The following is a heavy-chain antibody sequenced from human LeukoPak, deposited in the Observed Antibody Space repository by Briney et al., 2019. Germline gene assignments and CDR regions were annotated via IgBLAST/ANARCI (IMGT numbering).Heavy chain of an antibody. V-gene: IGHV3-30*04. CDR1: GVTFSSFA. CDR3: AAQPCSVGRCYLDY. CDR2: ISYHGSDK. D-gene: IGHD2-15*01. Sequence: GGSLRLSCAASGVTFSSFAMHWVRQAPGKGLEWVAVISYHGSDKFYADSVKGRFTISRDNSKNTLFLQKNSLGADDTAVYYCAAQPCSVGRCYLDYWGQGTLVTVSS. J-gene: IGHJ4*02.